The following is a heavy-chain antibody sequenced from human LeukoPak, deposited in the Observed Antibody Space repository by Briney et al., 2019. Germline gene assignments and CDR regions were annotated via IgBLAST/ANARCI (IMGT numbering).Heavy chain of an antibody. V-gene: IGHV3-43*02. Sequence: SGGSLRLSCAASGFTFDDYAMHWVRQAPGKGLEWVSLISGDGGSTYYADSVKGRFTISRDNSKNSLYLQMNSLRTGDTALYYCTKDLAGISGDDYWGQGTLVTVSS. CDR1: GFTFDDYA. D-gene: IGHD1-26*01. J-gene: IGHJ4*02. CDR3: TKDLAGISGDDY. CDR2: ISGDGGST.